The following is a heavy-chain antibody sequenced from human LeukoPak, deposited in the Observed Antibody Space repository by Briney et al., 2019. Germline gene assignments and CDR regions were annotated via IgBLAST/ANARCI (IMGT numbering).Heavy chain of an antibody. CDR1: GDSVSSNSAA. CDR3: ARDLDKDGYNTPYFDY. Sequence: SQTLSLTCAISGDSVSSNSAAWNWIRQSPSRGLEWLGRTYYRSKWYNDYAVSVKSRITINPDTSKNQFSLQLNSVTPEDTAVYYCARDLDKDGYNTPYFDYWGQGTLVTVSS. D-gene: IGHD5-24*01. CDR2: TYYRSKWYN. J-gene: IGHJ4*02. V-gene: IGHV6-1*01.